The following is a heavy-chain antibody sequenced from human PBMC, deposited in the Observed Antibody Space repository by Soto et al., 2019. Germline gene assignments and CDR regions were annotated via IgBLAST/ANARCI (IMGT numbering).Heavy chain of an antibody. CDR2: IYYSGST. CDR1: GGSISSYY. Sequence: SETLSLTCTVSGGSISSYYWSWIRQPPGKGLEWIGYIYYSGSTNYNPSLKSRVTISVDTSKNQFSLKLSSVTAADTAVYYCARRYGTGFDYWGQGTLVTVSS. D-gene: IGHD4-17*01. V-gene: IGHV4-59*08. CDR3: ARRYGTGFDY. J-gene: IGHJ4*02.